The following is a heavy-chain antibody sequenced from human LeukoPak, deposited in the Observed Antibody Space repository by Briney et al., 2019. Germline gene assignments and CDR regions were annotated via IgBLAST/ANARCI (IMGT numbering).Heavy chain of an antibody. J-gene: IGHJ4*02. CDR2: ISGDRGNT. CDR3: AKDMGPLGTIWIDY. D-gene: IGHD3-3*01. V-gene: IGHV3-43*02. Sequence: PGGSLRLSCAASGFTFDDYAMHWVRQAPGGGLEWVSLISGDRGNTYYADSLKGRFTVSRDNSKSSLYLQMNSLRSEDTALYYCAKDMGPLGTIWIDYWGQGTLVTVSS. CDR1: GFTFDDYA.